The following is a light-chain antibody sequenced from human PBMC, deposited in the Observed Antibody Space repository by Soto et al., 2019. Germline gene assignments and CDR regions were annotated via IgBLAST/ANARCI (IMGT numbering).Light chain of an antibody. Sequence: QSVLTQPPSASGSPGQSVTISCTGTSSDVGGYNYVSWYQQHPGKAPKLMSYEVSKRPSGVPDRFSGSKSGNTASLTVSGLQAEDEADYYCSSYAGSNLDVVFGGGTKLTVL. CDR3: SSYAGSNLDVV. CDR1: SSDVGGYNY. J-gene: IGLJ2*01. CDR2: EVS. V-gene: IGLV2-8*01.